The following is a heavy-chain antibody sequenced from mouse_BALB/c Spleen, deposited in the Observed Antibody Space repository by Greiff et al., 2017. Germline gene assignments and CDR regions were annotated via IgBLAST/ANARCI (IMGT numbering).Heavy chain of an antibody. Sequence: EVKLMESGGDLVKPGGSLKLSCAASGFTFSSYGMSWVRQTPDKRLEWVATISSGGSYTYYPDSVKGRFTISRDNARNILYLQMSSLRSEDTAMYYCARGSYGNYEAFAYWGQGTLVTVSA. CDR1: GFTFSSYG. D-gene: IGHD2-10*02. CDR3: ARGSYGNYEAFAY. V-gene: IGHV5-6*01. J-gene: IGHJ3*01. CDR2: ISSGGSYT.